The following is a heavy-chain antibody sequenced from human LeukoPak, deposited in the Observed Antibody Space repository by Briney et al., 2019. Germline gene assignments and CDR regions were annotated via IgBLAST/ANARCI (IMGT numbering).Heavy chain of an antibody. CDR1: GFTFSSYG. CDR2: IWYDGSNK. CDR3: ARDRLRFLEYYGMDV. V-gene: IGHV3-33*01. Sequence: PGGSLRLSCAASGFTFSSYGMHWVRQAPGKGLEWVAVIWYDGSNKYYADSVKGRITISRDNSKNTLYLQMNSLRAEDTAVYYCARDRLRFLEYYGMDVWGQGTTVTVSS. D-gene: IGHD3-3*01. J-gene: IGHJ6*02.